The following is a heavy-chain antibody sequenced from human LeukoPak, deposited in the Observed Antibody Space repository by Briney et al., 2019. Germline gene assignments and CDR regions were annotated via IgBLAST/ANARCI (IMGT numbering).Heavy chain of an antibody. CDR3: ATADSSSSNAFDI. CDR1: GFTFSSYS. V-gene: IGHV3-23*01. Sequence: GGSLRLSCAASGFTFSSYSMSWVRQAPGKGLEWVSAISGSGGSTYYADSVKGRFTISRDNSKNTLYLQMNSLRAEDTAVYYCATADSSSSNAFDIWGRGTMVTVSS. J-gene: IGHJ3*02. CDR2: ISGSGGST. D-gene: IGHD6-6*01.